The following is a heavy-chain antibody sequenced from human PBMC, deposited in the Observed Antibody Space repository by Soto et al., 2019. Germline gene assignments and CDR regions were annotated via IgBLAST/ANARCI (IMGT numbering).Heavy chain of an antibody. D-gene: IGHD4-4*01. CDR2: MNPKSANT. CDR1: RYTFISYD. V-gene: IGHV1-8*01. J-gene: IGHJ4*02. CDR3: ARSPSWETTVTPYYFDY. Sequence: QVQLVQSGAEVKKPGASVKVSCKASRYTFISYDINWVRQATGQGLEWMGWMNPKSANTGYAQNFQGRVTMTRXXSXSXXYLELSSLRSGDTAVYYCARSPSWETTVTPYYFDYWGQGTLVTVSS.